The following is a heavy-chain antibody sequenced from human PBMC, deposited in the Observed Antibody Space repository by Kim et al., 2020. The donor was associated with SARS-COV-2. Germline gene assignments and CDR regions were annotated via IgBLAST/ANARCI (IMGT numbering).Heavy chain of an antibody. J-gene: IGHJ4*02. CDR3: ARVAPRITMVRGVIFYFDY. CDR1: GFTFSSYW. D-gene: IGHD3-10*01. Sequence: GGSLRLSCAASGFTFSSYWMSWVRQAPGKGLEWVANIKQDGSEKYYVDSVKGRFTISRDNAKNSLYLQMNSLRADDTAVYYCARVAPRITMVRGVIFYFDYWGQGSLVTVSS. V-gene: IGHV3-7*01. CDR2: IKQDGSEK.